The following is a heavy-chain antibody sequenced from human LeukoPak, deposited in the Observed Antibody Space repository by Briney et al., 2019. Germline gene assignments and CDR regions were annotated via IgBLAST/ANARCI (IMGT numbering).Heavy chain of an antibody. CDR1: GGTFSNYA. D-gene: IGHD6-19*01. V-gene: IGHV1-69*13. Sequence: SVKVSCMASGGTFSNYAISWVRQAPGQGLEWVGGIIPIFGTANYAQKFQGRVTITADESTRTAYMELSSLRSEDTAVYYCARALTSGYSSGWYYWGQGTLVTVSS. CDR3: ARALTSGYSSGWYY. CDR2: IIPIFGTA. J-gene: IGHJ4*02.